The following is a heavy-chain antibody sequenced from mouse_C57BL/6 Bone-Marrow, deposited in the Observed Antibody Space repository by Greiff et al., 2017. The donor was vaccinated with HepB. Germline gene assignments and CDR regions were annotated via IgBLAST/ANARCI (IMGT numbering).Heavy chain of an antibody. V-gene: IGHV1-64*01. Sequence: VKLQQPGAELVKPGASVKLSCKASGYTFTSYWMHWVKQRPGQGLEWIGMIHPNSGSTNYNEKFKSKATLTVDKSSSTAYMQLSSLTSEDSAVYYCARPYYEDFDYWGQGTTLTVSS. D-gene: IGHD1-1*01. CDR1: GYTFTSYW. CDR3: ARPYYEDFDY. CDR2: IHPNSGST. J-gene: IGHJ2*01.